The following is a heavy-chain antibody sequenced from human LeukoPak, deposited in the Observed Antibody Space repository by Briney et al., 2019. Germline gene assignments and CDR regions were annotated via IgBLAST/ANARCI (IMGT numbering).Heavy chain of an antibody. J-gene: IGHJ4*02. CDR1: GGSISSGDYY. D-gene: IGHD3-22*01. CDR3: ARDRLYDSSGYYSN. Sequence: SETLSFTCTVSGGSISSGDYYWSWVRQPPGKGLEWIGYIYYSGSTYYNPSLKSRVTISVDTSKNQFSLKLSSVTAADTAVYYCARDRLYDSSGYYSNWGQGTLVTVSS. V-gene: IGHV4-30-4*08. CDR2: IYYSGST.